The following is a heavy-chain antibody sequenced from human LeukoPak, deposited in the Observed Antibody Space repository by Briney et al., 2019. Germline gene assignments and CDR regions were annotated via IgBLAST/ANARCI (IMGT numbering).Heavy chain of an antibody. V-gene: IGHV1-18*01. CDR2: ISDHNGTP. D-gene: IGHD6-6*01. CDR3: VRDRPHNWFDP. CDR1: GYIFPNYG. Sequence: ASVKVSCKGSGYIFPNYGISWARQAPGQGLEWMGWISDHNGTPNYAQNFQGRVTMTGDTSTNTAYMELTRLTSDDTAMYYCVRDRPHNWFDPWGQGTLVSVS. J-gene: IGHJ5*02.